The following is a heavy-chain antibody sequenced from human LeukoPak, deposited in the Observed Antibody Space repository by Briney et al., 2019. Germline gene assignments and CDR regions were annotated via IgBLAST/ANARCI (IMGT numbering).Heavy chain of an antibody. J-gene: IGHJ4*02. CDR3: ARDRRGYSYGFAIDYFDY. Sequence: GASVKVSCKASGYTFTSYGISWVRQAPGQGLEWMGWISAYNGNTNYAQKLQGRVTMTTDTSTSTAYMALRSLRSDDSAVYYCARDRRGYSYGFAIDYFDYWGQGTLVTVSS. D-gene: IGHD5-18*01. CDR1: GYTFTSYG. CDR2: ISAYNGNT. V-gene: IGHV1-18*01.